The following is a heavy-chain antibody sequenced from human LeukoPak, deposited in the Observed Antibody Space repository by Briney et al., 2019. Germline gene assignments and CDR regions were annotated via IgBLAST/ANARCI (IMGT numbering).Heavy chain of an antibody. CDR3: ARGLYVRYSGSYDAFDI. CDR1: GFTFSNYD. D-gene: IGHD1-26*01. J-gene: IGHJ3*02. CDR2: IGNAGDT. V-gene: IGHV3-13*01. Sequence: PGGSLRLSCAASGFTFSNYDMHWVRQATEKGLEWVSAIGNAGDTYYPGSVKGRFTISRENAKNSLYLQMNSLRAGDTAVYYCARGLYVRYSGSYDAFDIWGQGTMVTVSS.